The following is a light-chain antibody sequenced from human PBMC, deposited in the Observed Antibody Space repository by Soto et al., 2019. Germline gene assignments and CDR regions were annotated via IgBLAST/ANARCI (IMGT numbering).Light chain of an antibody. Sequence: IQMHQSPSSLSTSVGDRGASTCRASQRINIYLNWYRQKPGKAPELLIYSASNLQSGVPSRFSGSGSGTDFTLTISSLQPEDFATYYCQQSFSTPTFGQGTRLEIK. CDR2: SAS. CDR3: QQSFSTPT. J-gene: IGKJ5*01. V-gene: IGKV1-39*01. CDR1: QRINIY.